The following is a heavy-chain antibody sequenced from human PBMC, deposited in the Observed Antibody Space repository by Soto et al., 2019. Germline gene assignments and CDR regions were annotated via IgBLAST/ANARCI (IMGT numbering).Heavy chain of an antibody. CDR1: GGSISSSSYY. CDR3: ARHDPSVTTLDY. V-gene: IGHV4-39*01. J-gene: IGHJ4*02. D-gene: IGHD4-17*01. Sequence: SETLSLTCTVSGGSISSSSYYWGWIRQPPGKGLEWIGSIYYSGSTYYNPSLKSRVTISVDTSKNQFSLKLSSVTAADTAVYYCARHDPSVTTLDYWGQGTLVTVSS. CDR2: IYYSGST.